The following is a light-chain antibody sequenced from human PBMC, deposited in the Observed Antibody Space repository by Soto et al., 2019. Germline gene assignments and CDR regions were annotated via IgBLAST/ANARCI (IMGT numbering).Light chain of an antibody. CDR2: GAS. V-gene: IGKV3-20*01. CDR1: QSVSSNY. J-gene: IGKJ1*01. CDR3: QQYGSLSWT. Sequence: EIAMTQSPATLSVSPGERATLSCRASQSVSSNYLAWYQQKPGQAPRLLIYGASTRATGVPDRFSGSGSGTDFTLTISRLEPEDFAVYHCQQYGSLSWTFGQGTKVDIK.